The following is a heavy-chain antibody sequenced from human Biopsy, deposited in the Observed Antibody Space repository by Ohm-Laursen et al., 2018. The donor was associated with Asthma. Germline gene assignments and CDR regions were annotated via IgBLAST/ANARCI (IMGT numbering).Heavy chain of an antibody. V-gene: IGHV3-23*01. D-gene: IGHD6-19*01. CDR2: ITGSGGFT. Sequence: SLRLSCAAPGFTFSNYAMSWVRQAPGKGLEWVSSITGSGGFTYYADSVKGRFTISRDKSENTLYLQMNSLRAEDTAVYYCARGDSSGWSHYYFDYWGQGTLVTVSS. CDR3: ARGDSSGWSHYYFDY. CDR1: GFTFSNYA. J-gene: IGHJ4*02.